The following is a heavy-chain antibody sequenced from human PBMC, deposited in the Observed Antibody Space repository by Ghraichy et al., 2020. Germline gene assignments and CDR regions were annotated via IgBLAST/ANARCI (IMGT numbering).Heavy chain of an antibody. Sequence: GGSLRLSCAASGFTFDDYAMHWVRQAPGKSLEWVSLISWDGGSTYYADSVKGRFTISRDNSKNSLYLQMNSLRAEDTALYYCAKDWTDYGDLNDAFDIWGQGTMVTVSS. CDR2: ISWDGGST. J-gene: IGHJ3*02. CDR3: AKDWTDYGDLNDAFDI. V-gene: IGHV3-43D*03. D-gene: IGHD4-17*01. CDR1: GFTFDDYA.